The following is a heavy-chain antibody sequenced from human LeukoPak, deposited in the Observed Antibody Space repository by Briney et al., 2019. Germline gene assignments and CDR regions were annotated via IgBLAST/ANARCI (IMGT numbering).Heavy chain of an antibody. V-gene: IGHV3-23*01. CDR1: GFTFNNYA. J-gene: IGHJ4*02. CDR2: ISGSTDTT. Sequence: GGSLRLSCAASGFTFNNYAMNWVRQAPGRGLEWVSSISGSTDTTYYADSVKGQFTVSRDNSNNTVFVQMNSLRAEHTAIYYCATAPRHCRGDTCFRYYFAFWGQGTLVTVSS. D-gene: IGHD2-15*01. CDR3: ATAPRHCRGDTCFRYYFAF.